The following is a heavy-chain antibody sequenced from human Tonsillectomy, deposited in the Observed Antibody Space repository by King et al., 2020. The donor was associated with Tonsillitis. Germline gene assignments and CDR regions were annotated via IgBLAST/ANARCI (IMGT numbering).Heavy chain of an antibody. CDR2: IRSKANSYAT. J-gene: IGHJ1*01. D-gene: IGHD3-10*01. CDR1: GFTFSGSA. Sequence: VPLVESGGGLVQPGGSLKLSCAASGFTFSGSAMHWVRQASGKGLEWVGRIRSKANSYATAYAASVKGRFTISRDDSKNTAYLQMNSLKTEDTAVYYCRRGEYFQHWGQGTLVTVSS. V-gene: IGHV3-73*02. CDR3: RRGEYFQH.